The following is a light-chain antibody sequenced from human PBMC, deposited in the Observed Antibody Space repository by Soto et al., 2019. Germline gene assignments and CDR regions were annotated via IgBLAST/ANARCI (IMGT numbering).Light chain of an antibody. V-gene: IGKV1-5*01. CDR1: QNIGSW. J-gene: IGKJ1*01. CDR3: QQYNSYSEA. CDR2: DAS. Sequence: DIQMTQSPSTLSASVGDRVTITCRASQNIGSWLAWYQQKPGKAPKFLIYDASSLQSGVPSRFSGSGSGTEFTLTISSLQPDDFATYYCQQYNSYSEAFGQGTKV.